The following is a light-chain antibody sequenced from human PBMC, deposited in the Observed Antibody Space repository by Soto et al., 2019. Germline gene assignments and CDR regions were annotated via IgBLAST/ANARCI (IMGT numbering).Light chain of an antibody. CDR2: GAS. J-gene: IGKJ2*01. CDR1: QRVSSNS. CDR3: QLYGRSTRYT. V-gene: IGKV3-20*01. Sequence: EIVLTQSPDTLSLSPGERATLSCRASQRVSSNSLAWYQQKPGQAPRLLIYGASSRATGIPDRFSGSWSGTDFTLSISRLEPEDFAVYYCQLYGRSTRYTFGQGTRLEIK.